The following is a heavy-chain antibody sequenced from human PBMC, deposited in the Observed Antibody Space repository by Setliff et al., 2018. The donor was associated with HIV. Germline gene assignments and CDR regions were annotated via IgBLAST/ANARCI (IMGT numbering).Heavy chain of an antibody. D-gene: IGHD3-16*01. CDR2: AIPMLDIA. CDR1: GGTFSSYV. Sequence: SVKVSCKASGGTFSSYVINWVRQAPGQGLEWMGGAIPMLDIANHVHKFQGRVTITADKSTSTAYMELNSLRSEDTAVYYCARSSYYDVNSPFDYWGQGTRVTVSS. CDR3: ARSSYYDVNSPFDY. J-gene: IGHJ4*02. V-gene: IGHV1-69*10.